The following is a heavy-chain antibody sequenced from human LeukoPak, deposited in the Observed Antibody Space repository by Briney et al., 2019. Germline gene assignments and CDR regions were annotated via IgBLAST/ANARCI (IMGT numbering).Heavy chain of an antibody. CDR1: GGSISSSYY. J-gene: IGHJ5*02. CDR2: IYYSGST. V-gene: IGHV4-39*01. Sequence: PSETLSLTCTVSGGSISSSYYWGWIRQPPGKGLEWIGSIYYSGSTYYNPSLKSRVTISVDTSKNQFSPKLSSVTAADTAVYYCARGITYDILTGSFDPWGQGTLVTVSS. CDR3: ARGITYDILTGSFDP. D-gene: IGHD3-9*01.